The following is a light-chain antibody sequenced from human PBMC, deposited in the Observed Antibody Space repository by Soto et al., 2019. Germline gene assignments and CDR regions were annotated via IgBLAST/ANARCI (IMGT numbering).Light chain of an antibody. CDR2: VAS. CDR1: QSVSTNF. J-gene: IGKJ1*01. Sequence: EIVLTQSPGTLSLSPGEGATLSCRASQSVSTNFFAWYQQKPGQAPRLLIYVASTRATGIPDRFSGSASGTEYTLTISRMEPEDLAVYYCQQYGRTSWTFGQGTKVEIK. CDR3: QQYGRTSWT. V-gene: IGKV3-20*01.